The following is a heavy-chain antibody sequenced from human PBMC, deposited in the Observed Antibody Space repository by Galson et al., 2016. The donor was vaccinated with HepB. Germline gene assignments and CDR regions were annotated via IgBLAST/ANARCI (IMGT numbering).Heavy chain of an antibody. V-gene: IGHV5-51*01. D-gene: IGHD2-2*01. CDR3: AGGNASPAY. J-gene: IGHJ4*02. CDR1: GYSFPRYW. CDR2: IFPDDSDT. Sequence: QPGAAATKPGETLKFPCKGSGYSFPRYWVGCVRQMPGIALVWLGIIFPDDSDTRYTPSFQGQVTISTGQSTSTAYLQCSSLKDSDTAMYHCAGGNASPAYWGQGTLVTVSS.